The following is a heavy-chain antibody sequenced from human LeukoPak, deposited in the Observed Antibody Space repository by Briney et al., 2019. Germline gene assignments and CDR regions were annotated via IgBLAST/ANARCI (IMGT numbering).Heavy chain of an antibody. CDR2: IKQDGSEK. CDR3: ARDRSGYFDY. Sequence: TGGSLRLSCAASGFSFSTYAMSWVRQAPGKGLERVANIKQDGSEKYYVDSVKGRFTISRDNAKNSLYLQMNSLRAEDTALYYCARDRSGYFDYWGQGTLVTVSS. D-gene: IGHD2-15*01. V-gene: IGHV3-7*01. J-gene: IGHJ4*02. CDR1: GFSFSTYA.